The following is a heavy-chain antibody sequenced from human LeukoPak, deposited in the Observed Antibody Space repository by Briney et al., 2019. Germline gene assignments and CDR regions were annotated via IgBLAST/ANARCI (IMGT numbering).Heavy chain of an antibody. J-gene: IGHJ4*02. CDR3: ARSRRRELLGTYFDY. D-gene: IGHD1-26*01. CDR1: GFIFRNYG. V-gene: IGHV3-23*01. Sequence: GGSLRLSCAASGFIFRNYGMNWVRQPPGRGLEWVSGVSPNGETAYYADSVKGRFTISRDNSKNTVYLQMNSLRAEDTAVYYCARSRRRELLGTYFDYWGQGTLVTVSS. CDR2: VSPNGETA.